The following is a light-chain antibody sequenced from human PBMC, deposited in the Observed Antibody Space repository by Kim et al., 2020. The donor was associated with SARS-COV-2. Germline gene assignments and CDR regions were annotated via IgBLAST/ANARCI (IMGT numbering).Light chain of an antibody. Sequence: QSALTQPRSVSGSPGQSVTISCTGTSSDVGGYNYVSWYQQHPGKAPKLMIYDVSKRPSGVPDRFSGSKSGNMASLTISGLQAEDEADYYCCSYAGSYTYVFGTGTKVTVL. CDR3: CSYAGSYTYV. V-gene: IGLV2-11*01. CDR2: DVS. CDR1: SSDVGGYNY. J-gene: IGLJ1*01.